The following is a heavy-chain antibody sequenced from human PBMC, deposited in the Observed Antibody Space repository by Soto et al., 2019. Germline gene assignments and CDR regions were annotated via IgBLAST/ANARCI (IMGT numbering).Heavy chain of an antibody. J-gene: IGHJ4*02. CDR1: GYTFTYYS. V-gene: IGHV1-3*01. CDR3: ARGDYYDIHDY. D-gene: IGHD3-22*01. Sequence: QVPLVQSGAEVKKPGASVKVSCKASGYTFTYYSIHWVRQAPGQRLEWMGWINAGNGNTKYSQKFQGRVTITRDTSASTAYMELSSLRSEDTAVYYCARGDYYDIHDYWGQGTLVTVSS. CDR2: INAGNGNT.